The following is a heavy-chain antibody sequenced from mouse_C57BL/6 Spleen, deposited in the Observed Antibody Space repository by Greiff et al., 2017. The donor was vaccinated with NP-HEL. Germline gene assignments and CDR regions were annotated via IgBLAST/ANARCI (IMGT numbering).Heavy chain of an antibody. J-gene: IGHJ2*01. Sequence: EVKLQESGPELVKPGASVKMSCKASGYTFTDYNMHWVKQSHGKSLEWIGYINPNNGGTSYNQKFKGKATLTVNKSSSTAYMELRSLTSEDSAVYYCARKDYDYDVDYFDYWGQGTTLTVSS. D-gene: IGHD2-4*01. CDR1: GYTFTDYN. CDR3: ARKDYDYDVDYFDY. CDR2: INPNNGGT. V-gene: IGHV1-22*01.